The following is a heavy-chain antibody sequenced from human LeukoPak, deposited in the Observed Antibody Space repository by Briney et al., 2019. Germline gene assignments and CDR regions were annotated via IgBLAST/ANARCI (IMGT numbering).Heavy chain of an antibody. D-gene: IGHD2-15*01. V-gene: IGHV1-18*01. CDR1: GYTFTSYG. CDR2: ISAYNGKT. Sequence: ASVKVSCKASGYTFTSYGISWVGQARGQGLERMGWISAYNGKTNYAQKLQGRVTITTDTYKSTAYMELRSLRSDDTAVYYCARDTAVVAATPYPFDYWGQGTLVTVSS. J-gene: IGHJ4*02. CDR3: ARDTAVVAATPYPFDY.